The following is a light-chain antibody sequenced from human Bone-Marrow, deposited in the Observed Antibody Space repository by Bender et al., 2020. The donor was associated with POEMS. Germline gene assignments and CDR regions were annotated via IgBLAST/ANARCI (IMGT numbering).Light chain of an antibody. J-gene: IGLJ3*02. V-gene: IGLV1-40*01. CDR3: QSYDGSLSGWV. CDR1: SSNIGARYE. Sequence: QSVLTQPPSVSGAPGQRVTISCTGSSSNIGARYEVHWYQQLPGTAPKLLIYGDNNRPSGVSDRFSGSKSGTSASLALTGLQAEDEADYYCQSYDGSLSGWVFGGGTKVTVL. CDR2: GDN.